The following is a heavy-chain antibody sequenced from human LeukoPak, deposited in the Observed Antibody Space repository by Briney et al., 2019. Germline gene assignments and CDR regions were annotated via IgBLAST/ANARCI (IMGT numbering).Heavy chain of an antibody. V-gene: IGHV1-2*02. CDR3: ARDPPAYYYGSGSPQNWFDP. J-gene: IGHJ5*02. CDR2: INPNSGGT. CDR1: GYTFTGYY. D-gene: IGHD3-10*01. Sequence: ASVKVSCKASGYTFTGYYMHWVRHAPGQGLEWMGWINPNSGGTNYAQKFQGRVTMTRDTSISTAYMELSRLRSDDTAVYYCARDPPAYYYGSGSPQNWFDPWGQGTLVTVSS.